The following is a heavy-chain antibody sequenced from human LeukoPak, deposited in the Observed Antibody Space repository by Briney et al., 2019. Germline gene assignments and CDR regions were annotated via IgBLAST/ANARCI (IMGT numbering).Heavy chain of an antibody. CDR3: ASRGFVLWFGELSDPPYAFDI. CDR2: MNPNSGNT. Sequence: GASVTVSCKASGYTFTTYGISWVRQATGQGLEWMGWMNPNSGNTGYAQKFQGRVTITRNTSISTAYMELSSLRSEDTAVYYCASRGFVLWFGELSDPPYAFDIWGQGTMVTVSS. J-gene: IGHJ3*02. CDR1: GYTFTTYG. V-gene: IGHV1-8*03. D-gene: IGHD3-10*01.